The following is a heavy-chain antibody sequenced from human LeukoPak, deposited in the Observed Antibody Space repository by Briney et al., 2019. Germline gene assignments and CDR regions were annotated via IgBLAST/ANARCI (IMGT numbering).Heavy chain of an antibody. CDR3: AKSGYSYGYFDY. J-gene: IGHJ4*02. CDR1: GFTFSSYA. D-gene: IGHD5-18*01. Sequence: GGSLRLSCAASGFTFSSYAMSWVRQAPGKGLEWVSAISGSGGSTYYADSVKGRFTISRDNSKNTLYLQMNSLRTEDTAVYYCAKSGYSYGYFDYWGQGTLVSVSS. CDR2: ISGSGGST. V-gene: IGHV3-23*01.